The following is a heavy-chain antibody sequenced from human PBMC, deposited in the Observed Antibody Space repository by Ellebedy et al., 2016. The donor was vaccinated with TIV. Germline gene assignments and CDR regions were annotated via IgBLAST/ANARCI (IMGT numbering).Heavy chain of an antibody. CDR3: AGRGYCSGGRCALAFYY. CDR2: MNPNSGNT. CDR1: GYTFTSYD. J-gene: IGHJ4*02. D-gene: IGHD2-15*01. Sequence: AASVKVSCKASGYTFTSYDINWVRQATGQGLEWMGWMNPNSGNTGYAQKFQGRVTMTRNTSISTAYMELRSLRSEDTAVYYCAGRGYCSGGRCALAFYYWGQGTLVTVSS. V-gene: IGHV1-8*01.